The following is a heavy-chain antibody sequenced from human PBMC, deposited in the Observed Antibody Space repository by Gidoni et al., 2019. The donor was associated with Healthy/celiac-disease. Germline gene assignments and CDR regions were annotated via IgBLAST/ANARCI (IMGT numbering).Heavy chain of an antibody. D-gene: IGHD6-6*01. CDR3: ARVSPTYSSSIAFDP. Sequence: QVHLVQSWAQVKKPGASVKVSGKASGYTFTSYDVNWVRQATGQGLEWMGWMNPNSGNTGYAQKFQGRVTMTTNTSISTAYMELSSLRSEDTAVYYCARVSPTYSSSIAFDPWGQGTLVTVSS. J-gene: IGHJ5*02. CDR2: MNPNSGNT. V-gene: IGHV1-8*01. CDR1: GYTFTSYD.